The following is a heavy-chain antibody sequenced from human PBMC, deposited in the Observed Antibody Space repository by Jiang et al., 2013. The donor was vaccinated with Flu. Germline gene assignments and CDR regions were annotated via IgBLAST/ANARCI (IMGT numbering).Heavy chain of an antibody. CDR3: ARTGKNYYGSGSPGDY. V-gene: IGHV1-18*01. CDR2: ISAYNGNT. D-gene: IGHD3-10*01. J-gene: IGHJ4*02. Sequence: WMGWISAYNGNTNYAQKLQGRVTMTTDTSTSTAYMELRSLRSDDTAVYYCARTGKNYYGSGSPGDYWGQGTLVTVSS.